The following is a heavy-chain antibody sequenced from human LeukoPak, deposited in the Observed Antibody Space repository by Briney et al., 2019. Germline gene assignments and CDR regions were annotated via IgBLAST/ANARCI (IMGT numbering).Heavy chain of an antibody. Sequence: ESLKISCKGSGYSFTSYWIAWVRQMPGKGLEWMGIIYPGDSDTRYSPSFQGQVTISADKSITTAYLQWSSLKASDTALYYCARSTGITSWLDYWGQGTLVTVSS. CDR3: ARSTGITSWLDY. V-gene: IGHV5-51*01. CDR1: GYSFTSYW. D-gene: IGHD1-14*01. J-gene: IGHJ4*02. CDR2: IYPGDSDT.